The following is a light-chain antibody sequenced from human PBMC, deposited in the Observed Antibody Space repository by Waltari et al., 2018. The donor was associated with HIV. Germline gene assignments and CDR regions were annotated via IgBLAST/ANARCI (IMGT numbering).Light chain of an antibody. V-gene: IGLV2-14*01. CDR1: NSDIGAYTF. J-gene: IGLJ3*02. CDR3: SSYTTSNTLV. Sequence: HSALTQPASVSGSPGQSIPLSCSGTNSDIGAYTFVSWYQHHPGKAPKLMISEVSNRPSGVSDRFSGSKSGNTASLAISGLQSEDEADYYCSSYTTSNTLVFGGGTKLTVL. CDR2: EVS.